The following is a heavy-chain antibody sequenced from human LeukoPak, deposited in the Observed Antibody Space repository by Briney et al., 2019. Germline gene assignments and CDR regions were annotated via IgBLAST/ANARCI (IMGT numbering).Heavy chain of an antibody. Sequence: GGSLRLSCAASGFTFSSYAMSWVRQAPGKGLVWVSRINSDESVTNYADSVKGRFTISRDNAKNTLYLQMNSLRAEDTAVYYCTREGGSPGYFDYWAQGTLVTVSS. CDR2: INSDESVT. CDR3: TREGGSPGYFDY. J-gene: IGHJ4*02. CDR1: GFTFSSYA. V-gene: IGHV3-74*01. D-gene: IGHD3-16*01.